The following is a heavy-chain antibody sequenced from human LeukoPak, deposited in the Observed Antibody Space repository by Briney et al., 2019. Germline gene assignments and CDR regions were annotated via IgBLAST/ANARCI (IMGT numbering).Heavy chain of an antibody. Sequence: SVKVSCKASGGTFSSYAISWVRQAPGQGLEWMGGIIPIFGAANYAQKFQGRVTITADESTSTAYMELSSLRSEDTAVYYCAREGNYYDSSGYPFDYWGQGTLVTVSS. J-gene: IGHJ4*02. V-gene: IGHV1-69*01. CDR1: GGTFSSYA. CDR2: IIPIFGAA. CDR3: AREGNYYDSSGYPFDY. D-gene: IGHD3-22*01.